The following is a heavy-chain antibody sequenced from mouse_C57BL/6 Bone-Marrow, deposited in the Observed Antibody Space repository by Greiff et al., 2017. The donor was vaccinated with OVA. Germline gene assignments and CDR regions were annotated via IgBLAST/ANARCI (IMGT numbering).Heavy chain of an antibody. CDR2: IHPNSGST. Sequence: VQLQQPGAELVKPGASVKLSCKASGYTFTSYWMHWVKQRPGQGLEWIGMIHPNSGSTNYNEKFKSKATLTVDKSSSTAYMQLSSLTSEDSAVYYCAGIYYDSWFAYWGQGTLVTVSA. J-gene: IGHJ3*01. CDR3: AGIYYDSWFAY. CDR1: GYTFTSYW. V-gene: IGHV1-64*01. D-gene: IGHD2-4*01.